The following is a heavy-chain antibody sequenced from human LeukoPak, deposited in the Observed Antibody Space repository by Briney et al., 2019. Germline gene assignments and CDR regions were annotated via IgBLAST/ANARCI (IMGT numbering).Heavy chain of an antibody. Sequence: PSETLSLTCTVSGGSMNTYYWSWIRQPPGKGLEWIGYIYYSGSTKYNPSLNSRVTISVDTSRNQFSLKLRSVTAADTAVYYCAREGAATEGGFDPWGQGTLVTVSS. V-gene: IGHV4-59*01. CDR1: GGSMNTYY. CDR2: IYYSGST. J-gene: IGHJ5*02. D-gene: IGHD2-15*01. CDR3: AREGAATEGGFDP.